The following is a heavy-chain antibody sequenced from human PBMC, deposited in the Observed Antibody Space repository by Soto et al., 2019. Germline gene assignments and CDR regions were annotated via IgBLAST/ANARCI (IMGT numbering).Heavy chain of an antibody. Sequence: SETLSLTCSVSGASISTSSDFWGWIRQAPGRGLEWIGNVYQSGTTRLNPSLKSRVSIFVDRSKNQFSLELNSATAADRAVYYCARQPESTSYFDYWGQGILVTVSS. D-gene: IGHD2-2*01. V-gene: IGHV4-39*01. CDR2: VYQSGTT. CDR3: ARQPESTSYFDY. J-gene: IGHJ4*02. CDR1: GASISTSSDF.